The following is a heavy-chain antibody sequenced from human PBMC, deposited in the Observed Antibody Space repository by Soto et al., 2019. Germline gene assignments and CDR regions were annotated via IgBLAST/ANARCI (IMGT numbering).Heavy chain of an antibody. CDR2: IWYDGSTA. CDR3: ARAGVRGFFVTVFYGLDV. Sequence: QVQLVESGGGVVQPGGSLRLSCVASGFGFGSYGMQWVRRAPGKGLEWMAVIWYDGSTAYYADSVKGRFTISRDKSKNTLSLHLTSLTAEDTAVYLCARAGVRGFFVTVFYGLDVWGNGTTGSVSS. CDR1: GFGFGSYG. J-gene: IGHJ6*04. V-gene: IGHV3-33*01. D-gene: IGHD3-10*01.